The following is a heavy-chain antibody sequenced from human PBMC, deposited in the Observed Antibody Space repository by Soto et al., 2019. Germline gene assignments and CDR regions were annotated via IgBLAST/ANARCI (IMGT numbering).Heavy chain of an antibody. V-gene: IGHV4-31*03. CDR2: IYYRGTT. CDR1: GGSISTGVWY. CDR3: ARVSAGGTRWFDS. J-gene: IGHJ5*01. Sequence: SETLSLTCSVSGGSISTGVWYWSWVREHPGKGLEWIGDIYYRGTTSYNPSLGSRATISRDTSKNQVSLKVNSVTAADTAVYHCARVSAGGTRWFDSWGQGIRVTVSS. D-gene: IGHD6-13*01.